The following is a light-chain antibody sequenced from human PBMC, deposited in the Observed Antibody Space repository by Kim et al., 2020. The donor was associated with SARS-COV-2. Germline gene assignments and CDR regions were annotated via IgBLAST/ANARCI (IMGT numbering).Light chain of an antibody. Sequence: PGKTARITCGGNNIGSKRVPWYQQKPGQAPVLVIYYDSDRPSGIPERFSGSNSGNTATLTISRVEAGDEADYYCQVWDSSSDHPVVFGGGTQLTVL. CDR3: QVWDSSSDHPVV. CDR2: YDS. J-gene: IGLJ2*01. CDR1: NIGSKR. V-gene: IGLV3-21*04.